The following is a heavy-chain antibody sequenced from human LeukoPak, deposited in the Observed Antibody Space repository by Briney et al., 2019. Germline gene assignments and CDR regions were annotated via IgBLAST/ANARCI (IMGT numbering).Heavy chain of an antibody. D-gene: IGHD3-22*01. Sequence: SVKVSCKASGGTFSSYAISWVRQAPGQGLEWMGGIIPIFGTANYAQKFQGRVTITADESTSTAYMELSSLRSEDTAVYYCVRAHPTDYYDSSVDPWGQGTLVTVSS. CDR3: VRAHPTDYYDSSVDP. CDR2: IIPIFGTA. V-gene: IGHV1-69*13. CDR1: GGTFSSYA. J-gene: IGHJ5*02.